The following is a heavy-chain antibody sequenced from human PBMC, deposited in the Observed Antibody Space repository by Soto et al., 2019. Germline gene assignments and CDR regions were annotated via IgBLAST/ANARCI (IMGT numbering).Heavy chain of an antibody. Sequence: QVQLRQWGAGLLKPSEILSLTCTVYAGSIENYSWHWIRQPPGKGLEWIGEVNHGGSTNYNPSLRSRVTITADTSKKQFSLKLRSVTAADTAVYFCARLGAFMGAYGMDVWGQGTTVTVSS. CDR2: VNHGGST. CDR1: AGSIENYS. J-gene: IGHJ6*02. D-gene: IGHD3-16*01. V-gene: IGHV4-34*01. CDR3: ARLGAFMGAYGMDV.